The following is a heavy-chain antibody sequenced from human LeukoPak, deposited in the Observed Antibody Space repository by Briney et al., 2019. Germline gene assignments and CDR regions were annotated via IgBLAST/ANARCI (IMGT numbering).Heavy chain of an antibody. Sequence: SVKVSCKASGGTFSSSPPPPPRHPPRQPPAPLGGIIPIFGTANYAQKFQGRVTITADESTSTAYMELSSLRSEDTAVYYCATVAAQTGGYFQHWGQGTLVTVSS. J-gene: IGHJ1*01. CDR2: IIPIFGTA. D-gene: IGHD2-15*01. CDR1: GGTFSSSP. CDR3: ATVAAQTGGYFQH. V-gene: IGHV1-69*13.